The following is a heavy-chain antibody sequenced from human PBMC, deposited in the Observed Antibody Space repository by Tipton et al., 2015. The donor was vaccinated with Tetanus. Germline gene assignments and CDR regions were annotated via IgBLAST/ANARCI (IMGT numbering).Heavy chain of an antibody. J-gene: IGHJ4*01. V-gene: IGHV4-39*01. CDR2: IYESGDT. D-gene: IGHD3-3*01. CDR3: ARHQSGYFTPFDY. CDR1: GGSVRGGTFY. Sequence: TLSLTCTVSGGSVRGGTFYWGWIRQPPGKGLEWIGSIYESGDTYYIPSLKSRVTISVDTSKNQFSLKLNSMSAADTGVYYCARHQSGYFTPFDYWGHGNLVTVPS.